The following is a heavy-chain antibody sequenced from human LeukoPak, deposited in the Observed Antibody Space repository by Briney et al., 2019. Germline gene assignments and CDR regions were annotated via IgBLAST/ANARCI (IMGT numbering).Heavy chain of an antibody. CDR2: VNSDGTST. Sequence: GGSLRLSCAASGFSFSSFWMHWDRQVPGKGLVWVSRVNSDGTSTNYADSVKGRFTISRDSAENTLHLQMNSLRAEDMALYYCAKGPFDYWGQGTLVTVSS. CDR1: GFSFSSFW. J-gene: IGHJ4*02. V-gene: IGHV3-74*01. CDR3: AKGPFDY.